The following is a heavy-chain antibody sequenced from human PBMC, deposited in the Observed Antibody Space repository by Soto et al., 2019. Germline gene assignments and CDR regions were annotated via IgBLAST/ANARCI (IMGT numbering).Heavy chain of an antibody. V-gene: IGHV4-31*03. CDR2: IYYSGTS. CDR1: GGSISSGGYY. Sequence: QVQLQESGPGLVKPSQTLSLTCSVSGGSISSGGYYWSWIRQHPEKGLEWIAYIYYSGTSYYNPSLKSRVTISVDAPKSQFSLKLRSVTAADTAVYYCARLRFLEWFRTKPTSYYFDYWGQGTLVTVSS. CDR3: ARLRFLEWFRTKPTSYYFDY. J-gene: IGHJ4*02. D-gene: IGHD3-3*01.